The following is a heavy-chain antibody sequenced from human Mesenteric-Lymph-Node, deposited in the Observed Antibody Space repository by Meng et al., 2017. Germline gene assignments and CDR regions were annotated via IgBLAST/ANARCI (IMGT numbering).Heavy chain of an antibody. CDR3: ARGPNPHVAVVRGPTGVWFDP. D-gene: IGHD3-10*01. Sequence: SETLSLTCAVYGGSFSGYYWGWIRQPPGKGLEWIGSIYHSGSTYYNPSLKSRVTISVDTSKNQFSLKLSSVTAADTAVYYCARGPNPHVAVVRGPTGVWFDPWGQGTLVTVSS. J-gene: IGHJ5*02. CDR2: IYHSGST. CDR1: GGSFSGYY. V-gene: IGHV4-38-2*01.